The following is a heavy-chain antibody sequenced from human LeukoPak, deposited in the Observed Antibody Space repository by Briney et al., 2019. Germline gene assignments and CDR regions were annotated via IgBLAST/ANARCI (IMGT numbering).Heavy chain of an antibody. Sequence: PSETLSLTCTVSGGSISSCYWSWIRQPAGKGLEWIGRIYTSGSTNYNPSLKSRVTMSVGTSKNQFSLKLSSVTAADTAVYYCARITDYSSSSYYMDVWGKGTTVTVSS. CDR2: IYTSGST. V-gene: IGHV4-4*07. D-gene: IGHD6-6*01. CDR3: ARITDYSSSSYYMDV. CDR1: GGSISSCY. J-gene: IGHJ6*03.